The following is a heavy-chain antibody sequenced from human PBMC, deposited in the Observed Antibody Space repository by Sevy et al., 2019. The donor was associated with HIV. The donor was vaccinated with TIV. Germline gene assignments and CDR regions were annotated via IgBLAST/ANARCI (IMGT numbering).Heavy chain of an antibody. CDR2: VKTDGSGT. CDR3: VRDSGSYSLFDY. V-gene: IGHV3-74*01. CDR1: GFTFSKSW. D-gene: IGHD3-10*01. J-gene: IGHJ4*02. Sequence: GGSLRLSCTASGFTFSKSWMHWVRQVLGKGLQWVSRVKTDGSGTIYADSVKGRFIISRDNAKNTVYLQMNSLRAEDTAVYFCVRDSGSYSLFDYWGQGTLVTVSS.